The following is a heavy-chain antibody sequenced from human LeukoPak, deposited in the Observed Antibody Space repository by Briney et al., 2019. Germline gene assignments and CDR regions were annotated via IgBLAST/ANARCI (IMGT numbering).Heavy chain of an antibody. CDR1: GGTFSSYA. D-gene: IGHD1-1*01. CDR3: ASNPPNTGDFYY. CDR2: IIPIFGTA. Sequence: SVKVSCKASGGTFSSYAISWVRQAPGQGLEWMGGIIPIFGTANYAQKFQGRVTMTEDTSTDTAYMELSSLRSEDTAVYYCASNPPNTGDFYYWGLGSLVTVSS. V-gene: IGHV1-69*06. J-gene: IGHJ4*02.